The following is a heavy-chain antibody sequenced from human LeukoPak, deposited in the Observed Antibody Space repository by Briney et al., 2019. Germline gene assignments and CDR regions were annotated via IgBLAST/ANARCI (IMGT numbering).Heavy chain of an antibody. CDR2: IYTGGST. J-gene: IGHJ4*02. Sequence: GGSLRLSCAVSGFTVSSNYMSWVRQAPGKGLEWVSVIYTGGSTYSADAVKGRFTISRDNSKSTLFLQMNSLRAEDTALYYCASATEDLSYFDYWGQGTLVTVSS. V-gene: IGHV3-53*01. CDR1: GFTVSSNY. CDR3: ASATEDLSYFDY.